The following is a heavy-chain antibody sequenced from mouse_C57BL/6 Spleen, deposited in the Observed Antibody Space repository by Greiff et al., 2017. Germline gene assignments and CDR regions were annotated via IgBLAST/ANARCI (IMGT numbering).Heavy chain of an antibody. V-gene: IGHV1-59*01. D-gene: IGHD6-1*01. CDR3: AEGGSPFAW. J-gene: IGHJ3*02. Sequence: QVQLQQPGAELVRPGTSVKLSCKASGYTFTSYWMHWVKQRPGQGLEWIGVIDPSDSYTNYNQKFKGKATLTVDTSSSTAYKQLSSLTSEDSAVYCSAEGGSPFAWWGQGTLVTVSA. CDR1: GYTFTSYW. CDR2: IDPSDSYT.